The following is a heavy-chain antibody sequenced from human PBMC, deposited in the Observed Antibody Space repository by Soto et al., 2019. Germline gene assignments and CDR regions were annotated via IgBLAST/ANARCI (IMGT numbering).Heavy chain of an antibody. CDR1: GGSISSYY. V-gene: IGHV4-59*01. CDR3: ARSSSSWYGCVDY. Sequence: SETPSLTCTVSGGSISSYYWSWIRQPPGKGLEWIGYIYYSGSTNYNPSLKSRVTISVDTSKNQFSLKLSSVTAADTAVYYCARSSSSWYGCVDYWGQGTLVTAPQ. CDR2: IYYSGST. D-gene: IGHD6-13*01. J-gene: IGHJ4*02.